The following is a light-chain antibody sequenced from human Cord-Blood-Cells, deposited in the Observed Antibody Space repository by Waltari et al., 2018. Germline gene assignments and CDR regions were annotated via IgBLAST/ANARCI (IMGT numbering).Light chain of an antibody. Sequence: IVLTQSPGTLSLSPVERATLSCRASQSVSSSYLAWYQQKPGQAPRLLIYGASSRATGIPDRFSGSGSGTDFTLTISRLEPEDFAVYYCQQYGSSPYTFGQGTKLEIK. J-gene: IGKJ2*01. CDR1: QSVSSSY. CDR2: GAS. CDR3: QQYGSSPYT. V-gene: IGKV3-20*01.